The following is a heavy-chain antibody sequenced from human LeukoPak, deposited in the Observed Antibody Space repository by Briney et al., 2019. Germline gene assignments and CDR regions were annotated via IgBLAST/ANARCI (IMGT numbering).Heavy chain of an antibody. D-gene: IGHD3-3*01. CDR1: GFTFSSYS. CDR3: ARDLAIFGVVMYNWFDP. CDR2: ISSSSSYI. Sequence: AGGSLRLSCAASGFTFSSYSMNWVRQAPGKGLEWVSSISSSSSYIYYAASVKGRFTISRDNAKNSLYLQMNSLRAEDTTVYYCARDLAIFGVVMYNWFDPWGQGTLVTVSS. J-gene: IGHJ5*02. V-gene: IGHV3-21*01.